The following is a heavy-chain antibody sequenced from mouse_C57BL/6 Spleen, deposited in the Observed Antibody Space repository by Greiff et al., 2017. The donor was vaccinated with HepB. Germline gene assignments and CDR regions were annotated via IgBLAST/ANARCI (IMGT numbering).Heavy chain of an antibody. Sequence: QVQLQQSGAELARPGASVKLSCKASGYTFTSYGISWVKQRTGQGLEWIGEIYPRSGNTYYNEKFKGKATLIADKSSSTAYMELRSLTSEDSAVYFCARRGGDGEYDAMDYWGQGTSVTVSS. CDR2: IYPRSGNT. CDR3: ARRGGDGEYDAMDY. J-gene: IGHJ4*01. V-gene: IGHV1-81*01. CDR1: GYTFTSYG. D-gene: IGHD3-3*01.